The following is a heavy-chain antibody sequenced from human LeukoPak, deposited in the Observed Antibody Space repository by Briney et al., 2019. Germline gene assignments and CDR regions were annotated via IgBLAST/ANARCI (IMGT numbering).Heavy chain of an antibody. Sequence: GGSLRLSCPVSGFTFSSYAMSWVRQAPGKGLEWVSAIPGSGASTYYADSVKGRFTISRDNSKNTLYLQMNSLRADDTAVYYCAKGADYGGHHDYWGQGTLVTVSS. V-gene: IGHV3-23*01. CDR2: IPGSGAST. D-gene: IGHD4-23*01. CDR3: AKGADYGGHHDY. J-gene: IGHJ4*02. CDR1: GFTFSSYA.